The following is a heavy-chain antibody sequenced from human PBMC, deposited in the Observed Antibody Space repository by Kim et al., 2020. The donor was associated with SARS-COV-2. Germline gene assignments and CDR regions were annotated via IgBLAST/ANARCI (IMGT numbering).Heavy chain of an antibody. D-gene: IGHD2-15*01. CDR3: ARSAILGLPSRHFDH. Sequence: SQKLQDRVTFTWDTSASTAFMELSSLTSDDTAVYYCARSAILGLPSRHFDHWGQGTLVTVSS. J-gene: IGHJ3*01. V-gene: IGHV1-3*01.